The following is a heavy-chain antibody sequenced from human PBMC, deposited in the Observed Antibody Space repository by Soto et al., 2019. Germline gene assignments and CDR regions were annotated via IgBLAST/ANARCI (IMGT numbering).Heavy chain of an antibody. V-gene: IGHV4-39*01. Sequence: PSETLSLTCTVSGGSIGSSSYYWGWILHPPGKGLEWIGSIYYSGSTYYNPSLKSRVTISVDTSKNQFSLKLSSVTAADTAVYYCARRIRFDYSNYLFHYYGMDVWGQGTTVTVSS. CDR2: IYYSGST. J-gene: IGHJ6*02. CDR1: GGSIGSSSYY. CDR3: ARRIRFDYSNYLFHYYGMDV. D-gene: IGHD4-4*01.